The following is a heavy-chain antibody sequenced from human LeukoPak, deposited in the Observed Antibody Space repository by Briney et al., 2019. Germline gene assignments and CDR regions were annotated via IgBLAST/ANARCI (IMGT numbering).Heavy chain of an antibody. J-gene: IGHJ6*03. CDR2: IYHSGST. CDR3: ARVGSLRWYSYYLDV. D-gene: IGHD1-26*01. Sequence: SETLSLTCTVSGYSISSGYYWGWIRQPPGKGLEWIGSIYHSGSTFDNPSLKSRVTISVDTSKNQFSLKLSSVTAADTAVYFCARVGSLRWYSYYLDVWGKGTTVTVSS. V-gene: IGHV4-38-2*02. CDR1: GYSISSGYY.